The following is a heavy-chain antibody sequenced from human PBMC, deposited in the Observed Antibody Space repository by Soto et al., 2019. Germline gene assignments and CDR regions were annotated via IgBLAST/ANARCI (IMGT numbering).Heavy chain of an antibody. CDR3: ARGQGYYDFWSGSPFDY. CDR1: GFTFSSYS. V-gene: IGHV3-21*01. CDR2: ISSSSSYI. D-gene: IGHD3-3*01. Sequence: GGSLRLSCAASGFTFSSYSMNWVRQAPGKGLEWVSSISSSSSYIYYADSVKGRFTISRDNAKNSLYLQMNSLRAEDTAVYYCARGQGYYDFWSGSPFDYWGQGTLVTVSS. J-gene: IGHJ4*02.